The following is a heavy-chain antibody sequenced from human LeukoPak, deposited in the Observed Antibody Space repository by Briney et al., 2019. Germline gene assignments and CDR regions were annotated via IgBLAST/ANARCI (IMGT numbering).Heavy chain of an antibody. J-gene: IGHJ6*02. D-gene: IGHD2-15*01. V-gene: IGHV1-69*13. CDR2: IIPIFGTA. Sequence: SVKVSCKASGGTFSSYAISWVRQAPGQGLEWMGGIIPIFGTANYAQKFQGRVTITADESTSTAYMELSSLRSEDTAVYYCARDSIVVVVAATDDEYYYYYGMDVWGQGTTVTVSS. CDR3: ARDSIVVVVAATDDEYYYYYGMDV. CDR1: GGTFSSYA.